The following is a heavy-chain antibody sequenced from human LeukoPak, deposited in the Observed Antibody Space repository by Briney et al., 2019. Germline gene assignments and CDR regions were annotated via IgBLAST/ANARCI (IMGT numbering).Heavy chain of an antibody. D-gene: IGHD1-14*01. CDR2: IYATGTT. CDR3: AGDPSYRGYFDC. CDR1: GGSITNYY. Sequence: PSETLSLTCIVSGGSITNYYWTWIRQPAGKGLEWIGRIYATGTTDYNPSLGSRLTMSVDTSKNQFSLKLSSVTAADTAVYYCAGDPSYRGYFDCWGQGALVTVSS. V-gene: IGHV4-4*07. J-gene: IGHJ4*02.